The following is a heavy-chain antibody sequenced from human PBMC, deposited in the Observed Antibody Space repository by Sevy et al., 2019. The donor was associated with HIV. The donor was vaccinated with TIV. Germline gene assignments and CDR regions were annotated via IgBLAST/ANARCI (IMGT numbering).Heavy chain of an antibody. J-gene: IGHJ4*02. D-gene: IGHD3-22*01. CDR1: GFTFRNAW. Sequence: GGSLILSCAASGFTFRNAWMSWVRQAPGKGLEWVGRIKSQTDGGTTDYAAPVKGRFTISRDDSKNTLYLQMNSLKTEDTAVYYCTTEITMIVVVIKGNYWGQGTLVTVSS. CDR2: IKSQTDGGTT. CDR3: TTEITMIVVVIKGNY. V-gene: IGHV3-15*01.